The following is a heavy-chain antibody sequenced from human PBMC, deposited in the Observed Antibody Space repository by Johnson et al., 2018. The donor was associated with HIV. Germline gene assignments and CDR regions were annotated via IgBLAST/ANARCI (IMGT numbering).Heavy chain of an antibody. CDR3: AKSQDRSAYDYDFDL. J-gene: IGHJ3*01. CDR2: INWSSGNI. D-gene: IGHD5-12*01. CDR1: GFTFDDYA. Sequence: VESGGGLVQPGRSLRLSCAASGFTFDDYAMHWVRQAPGQGLEWVSGINWSSGNIDYADSVKGRFTISRDNTKNSLYLQMNSLRPEDTALYYCAKSQDRSAYDYDFDLWGQGTMVTVSS. V-gene: IGHV3-9*01.